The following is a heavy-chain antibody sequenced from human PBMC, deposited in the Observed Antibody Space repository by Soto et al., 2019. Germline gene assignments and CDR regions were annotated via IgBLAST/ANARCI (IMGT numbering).Heavy chain of an antibody. CDR3: ARLVYDTRLNYMYFDF. D-gene: IGHD3-10*01. V-gene: IGHV4-4*02. Sequence: SETLSLTCAVSGVSISSGNWWTWVRQSPQRGLEYIGEIFHDGTANYYPSFERRVAISVDTSKNQFSLKLTSVTAADTAIYFCARLVYDTRLNYMYFDFWGHGTLVTVSS. CDR1: GVSISSGNW. J-gene: IGHJ4*01. CDR2: IFHDGTA.